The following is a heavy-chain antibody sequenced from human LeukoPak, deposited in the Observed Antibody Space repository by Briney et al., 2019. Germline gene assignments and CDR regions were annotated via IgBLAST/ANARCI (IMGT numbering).Heavy chain of an antibody. J-gene: IGHJ4*02. Sequence: GGSLRLSCAASGFTFSSYAMHWVRQAPGKGLEWVAFIQFDVTTKSYADSVKGRFTISRDNSKNTLYLQMNSLGAEDTALYYCARDFGSGTYSLDYWGQGTLVTVSS. V-gene: IGHV3-30*04. CDR1: GFTFSSYA. CDR2: IQFDVTTK. CDR3: ARDFGSGTYSLDY. D-gene: IGHD3-10*01.